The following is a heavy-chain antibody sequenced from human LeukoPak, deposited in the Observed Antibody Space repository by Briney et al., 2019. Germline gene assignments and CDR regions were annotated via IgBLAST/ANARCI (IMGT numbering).Heavy chain of an antibody. CDR1: GFTFSSYA. Sequence: PPGGSLRLSCAASGFTFSSYAMQWVRQAPGKGLEWVAVISYDGSNKYYADSVKGRFTISRDNSKNTLYLQMNSLRAEDTAVYYCARDGIAAAGTHNFDYWGQGTLVTVSS. CDR3: ARDGIAAAGTHNFDY. D-gene: IGHD6-13*01. J-gene: IGHJ4*02. V-gene: IGHV3-30*04. CDR2: ISYDGSNK.